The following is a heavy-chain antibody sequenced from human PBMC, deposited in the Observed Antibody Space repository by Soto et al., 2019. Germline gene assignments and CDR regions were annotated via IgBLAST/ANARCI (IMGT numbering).Heavy chain of an antibody. J-gene: IGHJ4*02. D-gene: IGHD2-15*01. V-gene: IGHV4-4*07. CDR2: IYSSGAT. Sequence: QVQLQESGPGLVKPSDTLSLSCTVSGGSISSYYWNWIRQPAGKGLEWIGRIYSSGATNYNPSLKSRVTMSTDTSTNHFSLGLTSVTPADTAVYYCAREHKVVNAFEFWGQGILVTVSS. CDR3: AREHKVVNAFEF. CDR1: GGSISSYY.